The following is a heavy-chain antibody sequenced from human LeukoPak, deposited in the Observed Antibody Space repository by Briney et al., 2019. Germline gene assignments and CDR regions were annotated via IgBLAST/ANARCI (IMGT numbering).Heavy chain of an antibody. J-gene: IGHJ6*02. Sequence: ASVKVSCKASGYTFTSYDINWVRQATGRGLEWMGWMNPNSGNTGYAQKFQGRVTMTRNTSISTAYMELSSLRSEDTAVYYCARDFWSGYLNYYYYGMDVWGQGTTVTVSS. V-gene: IGHV1-8*01. D-gene: IGHD3-3*01. CDR3: ARDFWSGYLNYYYYGMDV. CDR2: MNPNSGNT. CDR1: GYTFTSYD.